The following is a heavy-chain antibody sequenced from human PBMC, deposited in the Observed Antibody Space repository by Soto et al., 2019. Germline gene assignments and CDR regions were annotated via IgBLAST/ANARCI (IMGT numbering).Heavy chain of an antibody. V-gene: IGHV1-69*08. CDR3: ARDGGYCGGDCYSPVDY. Sequence: QVQLVQSGAEVKKPGSSVKVSCKASGGTLSSYTISWVRQAPGQGLEWMGRIIPILGIANYAQKFQGRVTITADKSTSTANMELSSLRSEDTAVYYCARDGGYCGGDCYSPVDYWGQGTLVTVSS. D-gene: IGHD2-21*02. CDR2: IIPILGIA. J-gene: IGHJ4*02. CDR1: GGTLSSYT.